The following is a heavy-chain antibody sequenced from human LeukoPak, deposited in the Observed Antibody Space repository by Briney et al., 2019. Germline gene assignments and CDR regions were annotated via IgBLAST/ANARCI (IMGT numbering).Heavy chain of an antibody. V-gene: IGHV4-59*01. J-gene: IGHJ3*02. CDR2: IYYSGST. D-gene: IGHD6-13*01. Sequence: SETLSLTCTVSGGSISSYYWSWIRQPPGKGLEWIGYIYYSGSTNYNPSLKSRVTISVDTSKNQFSLKLSSVTAADTAVYYCARVPSWYDAFDIWGQGTMVTVSS. CDR1: GGSISSYY. CDR3: ARVPSWYDAFDI.